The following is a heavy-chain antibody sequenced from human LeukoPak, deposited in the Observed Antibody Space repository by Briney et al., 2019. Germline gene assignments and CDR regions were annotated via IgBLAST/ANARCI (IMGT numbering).Heavy chain of an antibody. D-gene: IGHD5-12*01. Sequence: PGGSLRLSCSASGFTFGNSAMYWVRQAPGKGLEYVSAISSNGGSTYYADSVKGRFTISRDNSKSTLYLQMSSLRAEDTAVYYCVKYSGFDYFFDFWGQGTLVTVSS. CDR2: ISSNGGST. CDR1: GFTFGNSA. CDR3: VKYSGFDYFFDF. V-gene: IGHV3-64D*06. J-gene: IGHJ4*02.